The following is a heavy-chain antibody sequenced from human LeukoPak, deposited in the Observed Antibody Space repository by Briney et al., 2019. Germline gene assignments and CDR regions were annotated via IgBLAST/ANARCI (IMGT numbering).Heavy chain of an antibody. CDR2: IYHSGTT. D-gene: IGHD3-16*01. Sequence: PSETLSLTCTVSGGSISSGGYYWSWIRRPPGKGLEWIGYIYHSGTTYYNPSLKSRVTISVDRSKTQFSLRLSSVIAADTAVYYCARPETDDGASDAFDIWGQGTMVTVSS. CDR1: GGSISSGGYY. J-gene: IGHJ3*02. V-gene: IGHV4-30-2*01. CDR3: ARPETDDGASDAFDI.